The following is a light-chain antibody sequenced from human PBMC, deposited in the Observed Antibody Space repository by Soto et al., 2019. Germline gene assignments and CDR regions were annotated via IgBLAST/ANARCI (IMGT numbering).Light chain of an antibody. Sequence: IVWTQSPGTLSLSPGERATLSCRASQSVGKYLAWYKQKPGQAPRLLSYGASTRATGIPDRFSGSGSGTDFTLTISRLEPEDFEVYYCQQYGGSPRTFGQGTKVDIK. J-gene: IGKJ1*01. CDR2: GAS. CDR1: QSVGKY. CDR3: QQYGGSPRT. V-gene: IGKV3-20*01.